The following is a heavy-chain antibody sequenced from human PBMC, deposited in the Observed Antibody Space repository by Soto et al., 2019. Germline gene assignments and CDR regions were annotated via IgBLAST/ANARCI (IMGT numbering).Heavy chain of an antibody. CDR1: GGTFSTYT. Sequence: QVQLVQSGAEVKKPGSSVKVSCKASGGTFSTYTITWVRQAPGQGLEWMGRIIPIIGIINYAQRFQGRVTSSADTFTGSAYMELTGLRSDDTAVYYCAGDPHSHYIDSHATSYPWGQGTLVTVSS. CDR3: AGDPHSHYIDSHATSYP. J-gene: IGHJ5*02. CDR2: IIPIIGII. V-gene: IGHV1-69*08. D-gene: IGHD4-4*01.